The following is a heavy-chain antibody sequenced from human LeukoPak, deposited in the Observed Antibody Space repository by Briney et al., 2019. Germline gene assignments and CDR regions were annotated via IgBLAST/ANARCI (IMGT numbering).Heavy chain of an antibody. V-gene: IGHV3-30*02. Sequence: GGSQRLSCTGSGFTFSNYGMHWVRQAPGKGLEWVAFVHYDGTNKYYAESVKGRFTISRDDFKNTVFLQMDSLRTEDTAVYFCARAYFGDLFGWFDPWGQGTLVTVSS. CDR1: GFTFSNYG. J-gene: IGHJ5*02. D-gene: IGHD3-10*01. CDR2: VHYDGTNK. CDR3: ARAYFGDLFGWFDP.